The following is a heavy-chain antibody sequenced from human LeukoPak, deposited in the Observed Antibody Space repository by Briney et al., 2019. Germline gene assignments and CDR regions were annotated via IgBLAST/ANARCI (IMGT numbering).Heavy chain of an antibody. CDR2: ISYDGSNK. Sequence: PGRSLRLSCAASGFTFSSYAMHWVRQAPGKGLEWVAVISYDGSNKYYADSVKGRFTISRDNSKNTLYLQMNSLRAEDTAVYYCARGGGRWLGRETIDYWGQGTLVTVSS. D-gene: IGHD6-19*01. CDR1: GFTFSSYA. CDR3: ARGGGRWLGRETIDY. V-gene: IGHV3-30-3*01. J-gene: IGHJ4*02.